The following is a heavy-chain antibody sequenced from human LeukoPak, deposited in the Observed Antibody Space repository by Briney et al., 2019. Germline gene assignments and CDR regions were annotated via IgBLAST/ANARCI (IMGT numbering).Heavy chain of an antibody. CDR2: ISRRSNYI. D-gene: IGHD3-22*01. J-gene: IGHJ4*02. V-gene: IGHV3-21*01. CDR3: AREPYYYDSSGHDY. CDR1: GFTFSSYS. Sequence: GGSLRLSCEVSGFTFSSYSMNWVRQAPGKGLEWVSSISRRSNYIYYAASLKGRFTISRDNAKNSLYLQMNSLRAEDTAVYYCAREPYYYDSSGHDYWGQGTLVTVSS.